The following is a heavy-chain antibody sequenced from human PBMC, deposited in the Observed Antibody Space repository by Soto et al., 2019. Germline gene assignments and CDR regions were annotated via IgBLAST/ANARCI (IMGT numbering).Heavy chain of an antibody. CDR2: IYYSGST. CDR3: ASHSGSYYFDY. Sequence: QLQLQESGPGLVTPSETLSLTCTVSGGSISSSSYYWGWIRQPPGKGLEWIGSIYYSGSTYYNPSLKSRVTISVDTSKNQFSLKLSSVTAADTAVYYCASHSGSYYFDYWGQGTLVTVSS. J-gene: IGHJ4*02. V-gene: IGHV4-39*01. CDR1: GGSISSSSYY. D-gene: IGHD1-26*01.